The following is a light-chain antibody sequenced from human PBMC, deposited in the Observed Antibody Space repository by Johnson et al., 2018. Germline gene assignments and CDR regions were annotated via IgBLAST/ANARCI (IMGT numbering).Light chain of an antibody. CDR1: SSNIGNNY. Sequence: QSVLTQPPSVSAAPGQKVTISCSGSSSNIGNNYVSWYQQLPGTAPKLLIYENNKRPSGIPDRFSGSKSGTSATLGITGLQTGAEADYYCGTWDSSLSAGKVFGTGTKVTV. J-gene: IGLJ1*01. CDR2: ENN. CDR3: GTWDSSLSAGKV. V-gene: IGLV1-51*02.